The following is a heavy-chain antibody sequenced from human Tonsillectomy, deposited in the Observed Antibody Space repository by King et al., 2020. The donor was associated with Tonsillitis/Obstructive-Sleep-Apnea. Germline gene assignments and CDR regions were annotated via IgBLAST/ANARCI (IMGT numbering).Heavy chain of an antibody. Sequence: VQLVEYGGGLVQHGGSLRLSCAASGFTFSSYAMSWVRQAPGKGLVWVSGISGGGGSTHYAAAVKGRFTISRDNSKNTLYLQMNSLRAEDTAVYYCTKVDYDSSLRAFDIWGQGTMVTVSS. J-gene: IGHJ3*02. CDR2: ISGGGGST. CDR1: GFTFSSYA. D-gene: IGHD3-22*01. V-gene: IGHV3-23*04. CDR3: TKVDYDSSLRAFDI.